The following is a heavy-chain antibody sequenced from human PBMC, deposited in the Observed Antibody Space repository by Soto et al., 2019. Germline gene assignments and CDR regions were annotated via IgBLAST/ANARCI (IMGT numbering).Heavy chain of an antibody. CDR3: AKDCRHSGYDCRVFDP. Sequence: EVQLLESGGGLVQPGGSLRLSCAASGFTFSSYAMSWVRQAPGKGLEWVSAISGSGGSTYYADSVKGRFTISRDNSKNTLYLQMNSLRAEDTAVYYCAKDCRHSGYDCRVFDPWGQGTLVTVSS. D-gene: IGHD5-12*01. J-gene: IGHJ5*02. CDR2: ISGSGGST. V-gene: IGHV3-23*01. CDR1: GFTFSSYA.